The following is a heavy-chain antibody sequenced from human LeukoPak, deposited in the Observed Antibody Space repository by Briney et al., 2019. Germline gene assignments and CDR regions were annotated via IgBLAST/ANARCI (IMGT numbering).Heavy chain of an antibody. CDR2: ISSSSSYI. V-gene: IGHV3-21*01. Sequence: GGSLRLSCAASGFTFSSYSMNWVRQAPGKGLEWVSSISSSSSYIYYADSVKGRFTISRDNAKNSLYLQMSSLRAEDTAVYYCARDGLGYCSSTSCYYYYMDVWGKGTTVTVSS. D-gene: IGHD2-2*01. J-gene: IGHJ6*03. CDR3: ARDGLGYCSSTSCYYYYMDV. CDR1: GFTFSSYS.